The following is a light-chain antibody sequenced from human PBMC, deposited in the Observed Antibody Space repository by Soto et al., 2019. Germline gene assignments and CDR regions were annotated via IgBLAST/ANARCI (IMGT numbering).Light chain of an antibody. J-gene: IGLJ2*01. CDR1: SSEVGGYNY. CDR3: SSYTISSTLV. V-gene: IGLV2-14*03. CDR2: DVS. Sequence: QSALTQPASVSGSPGQSITISCTGTSSEVGGYNYVSWYQHRPGKAPKVMIYDVSNRPSGVSNRFSGYKSGNTASLTISGLQAEDEADYYCSSYTISSTLVFGGGTKVTVL.